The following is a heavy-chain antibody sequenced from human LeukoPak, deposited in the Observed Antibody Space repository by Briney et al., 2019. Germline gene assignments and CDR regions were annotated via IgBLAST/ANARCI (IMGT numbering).Heavy chain of an antibody. D-gene: IGHD2-15*01. J-gene: IGHJ5*02. CDR1: GGSITSYY. Sequence: SETLSLTCSVSGGSITSYYWSWIRQPPGKGLEWIGYISYSGSTNCSPSLKSRVSISIDTSKNQFSLKLSSVTVADTAVYYCASGGYCSSGSCYPNWFDPWGQGTLVTVSS. CDR2: ISYSGST. CDR3: ASGGYCSSGSCYPNWFDP. V-gene: IGHV4-59*01.